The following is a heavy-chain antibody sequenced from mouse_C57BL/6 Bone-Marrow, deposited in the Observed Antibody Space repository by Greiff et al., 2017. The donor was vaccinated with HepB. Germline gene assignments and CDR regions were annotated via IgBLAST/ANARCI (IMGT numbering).Heavy chain of an antibody. D-gene: IGHD1-1*01. V-gene: IGHV6-3*01. CDR1: GFTFSNYW. Sequence: EVKLVESGGGLVQPGGSMKLSCVASGFTFSNYWMNWVRQSPEKGLEWVAQIRLKSDNYATHYAESVKGRFTISRDDSKSSVYLQMNNLRAEDTGIYYCTITTVAPSGFDYWGQGTTLTVSS. CDR2: IRLKSDNYAT. J-gene: IGHJ2*01. CDR3: TITTVAPSGFDY.